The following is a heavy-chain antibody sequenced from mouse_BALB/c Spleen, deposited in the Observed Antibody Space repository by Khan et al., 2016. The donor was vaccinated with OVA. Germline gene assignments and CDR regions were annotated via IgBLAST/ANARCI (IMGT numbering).Heavy chain of an antibody. CDR2: ISYSCST. D-gene: IGHD1-2*01. J-gene: IGHJ2*01. Sequence: EVQLQESGPGLVKPSQSLSLTCTVTGYSITSGYGWNWIRQFPGNKLDWMGYISYSCSTNYNPSLKSRISITRDTSKKQFFLQLNSVTTEDTATYYCARTARIKYWGQGTTLTVSS. V-gene: IGHV3-2*02. CDR1: GYSITSGYG. CDR3: ARTARIKY.